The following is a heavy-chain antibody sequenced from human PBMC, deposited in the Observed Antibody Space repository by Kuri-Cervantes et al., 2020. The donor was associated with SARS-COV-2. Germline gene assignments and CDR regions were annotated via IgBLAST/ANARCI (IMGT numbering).Heavy chain of an antibody. CDR1: GGSISSSSYY. Sequence: GSLRLSCTVSGGSISSSSYYWGWIRQPPGKGLEWIGSIYYSGSTYYNPSLKSRVTISVDTSKNQFSLKLSSVTAADTAVYYCASIYSGYEDGWGQGTLVTVSS. D-gene: IGHD5-12*01. CDR3: ASIYSGYEDG. CDR2: IYYSGST. J-gene: IGHJ4*02. V-gene: IGHV4-39*01.